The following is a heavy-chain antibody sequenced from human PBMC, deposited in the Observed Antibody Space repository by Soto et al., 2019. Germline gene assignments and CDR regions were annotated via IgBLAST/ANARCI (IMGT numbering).Heavy chain of an antibody. CDR1: GFTFSSYA. Sequence: GGSLRLSCAASGFTFSSYAMHWVRQAPGKGLEWVAVISYDGSNKYYADSVKGRFTISRDNSKNTLYLQMNSLRAEDTAVYYCARGTAMAGGYYGMDVWGQGTTVTVSS. CDR3: ARGTAMAGGYYGMDV. CDR2: ISYDGSNK. J-gene: IGHJ6*02. D-gene: IGHD5-18*01. V-gene: IGHV3-30-3*01.